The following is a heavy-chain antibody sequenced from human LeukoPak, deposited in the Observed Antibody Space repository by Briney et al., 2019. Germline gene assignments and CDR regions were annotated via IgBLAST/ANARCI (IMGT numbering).Heavy chain of an antibody. Sequence: ASVKVSCKVSGYTLTELSMHWVRQATGQGLEWMGWMNPNSGNTGYAQKFQGRVTITRNTSISTAYMELSSLRSEDTAVYYCARGSYCSSTSCINRYYYYYYMDVWGKGTTVTVSS. CDR1: GYTLTELS. CDR3: ARGSYCSSTSCINRYYYYYYMDV. CDR2: MNPNSGNT. J-gene: IGHJ6*03. D-gene: IGHD2-2*01. V-gene: IGHV1-8*03.